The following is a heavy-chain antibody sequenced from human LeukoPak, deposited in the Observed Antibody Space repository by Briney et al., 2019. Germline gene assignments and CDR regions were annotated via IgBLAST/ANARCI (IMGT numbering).Heavy chain of an antibody. D-gene: IGHD4-11*01. CDR3: ARSTPDYSNFYFDY. CDR1: GGSFSNYY. J-gene: IGHJ4*02. Sequence: SETLSLTCTVSGGSFSNYYWTWIRQPPGRGLEWIGYIFYSGDTNYNPSLKSRVTMSLDTSKNQFSLKLSSVTAADTAVYYCARSTPDYSNFYFDYWGQGTLVTVSS. V-gene: IGHV4-59*01. CDR2: IFYSGDT.